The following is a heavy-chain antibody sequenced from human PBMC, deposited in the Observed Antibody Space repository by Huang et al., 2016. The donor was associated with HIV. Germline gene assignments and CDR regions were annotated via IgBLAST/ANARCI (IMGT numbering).Heavy chain of an antibody. CDR1: GFIFSNYG. J-gene: IGHJ1*01. CDR3: ALKGDSSGWEYFRH. V-gene: IGHV3-30*03. D-gene: IGHD6-19*01. CDR2: ISYDGSNK. Sequence: QVQLVESGGGVVQPGRSLRLSCAASGFIFSNYGMQWVRQAPGKGLEWVELISYDGSNKYYTDSVKGRFSISRDNSKNTLYLQMNSLRAEDTAVYYCALKGDSSGWEYFRHWGQGTLVTVSS.